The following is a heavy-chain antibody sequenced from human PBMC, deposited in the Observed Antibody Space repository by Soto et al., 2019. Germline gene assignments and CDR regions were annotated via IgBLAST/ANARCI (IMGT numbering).Heavy chain of an antibody. CDR2: ISGSGGST. CDR3: AKDVLRFLEWLAFYGMYG. CDR1: GLTCSSYA. D-gene: IGHD3-3*01. J-gene: IGHJ6*02. V-gene: IGHV3-23*01. Sequence: VGSLTHSCAASGLTCSSYAMSSVRQATAKGLEWVSAISGSGGSTYYADSVKGRFTISRDNSKNTLYLQMNSLRAEDTAVYYCAKDVLRFLEWLAFYGMYGWGQGTTVTVSS.